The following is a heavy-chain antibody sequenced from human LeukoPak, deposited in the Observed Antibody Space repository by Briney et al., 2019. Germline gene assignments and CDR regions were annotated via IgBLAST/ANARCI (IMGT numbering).Heavy chain of an antibody. CDR1: GGSISYYY. Sequence: SETLSLTCSVSGGSISYYYWSWIRQLPGKGLGWIGDIFTSGSTSYSPSLKSRVTMSVDTSTNQFSLNLNSVTAADTAVYYCARRIEHWFDPWGQGTLVTVSS. J-gene: IGHJ5*02. CDR3: ARRIEHWFDP. CDR2: IFTSGST. V-gene: IGHV4-4*09.